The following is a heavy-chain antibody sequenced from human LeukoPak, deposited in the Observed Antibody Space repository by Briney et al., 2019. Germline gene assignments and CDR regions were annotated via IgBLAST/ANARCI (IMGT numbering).Heavy chain of an antibody. Sequence: SGTLSLTCAVYVGSVNGYYWSCIRRPPGKGRVWSGEIRHSGRTNYNPSLKSRVFISVDTSKNLFSLKLNSVTAADTAVYFCARSYCIGRSCYWYFDLWGRGNKVTVS. D-gene: IGHD2-15*01. V-gene: IGHV4-34*01. CDR2: IRHSGRT. CDR1: VGSVNGYY. CDR3: ARSYCIGRSCYWYFDL. J-gene: IGHJ2*01.